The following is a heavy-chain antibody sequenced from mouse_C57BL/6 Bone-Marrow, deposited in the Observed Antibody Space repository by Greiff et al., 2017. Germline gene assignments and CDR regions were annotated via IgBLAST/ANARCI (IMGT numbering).Heavy chain of an antibody. CDR1: GYTFTSYG. CDR3: ARCLFLYYGSSAWFAY. V-gene: IGHV1-81*01. J-gene: IGHJ3*01. D-gene: IGHD1-1*01. Sequence: QVQLQQSGAELARPGASVKLSCKASGYTFTSYGISWVKQRTGQGLEWIGEIYPRSGNTYYNEKFKGKATLTADKSSSTAYMERRSLTSEVCAVYFCARCLFLYYGSSAWFAYWGQGTLVTVSA. CDR2: IYPRSGNT.